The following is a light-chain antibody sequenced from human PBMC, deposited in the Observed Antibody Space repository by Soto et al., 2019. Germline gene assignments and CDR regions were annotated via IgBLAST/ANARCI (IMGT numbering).Light chain of an antibody. CDR2: DAS. Sequence: EIHVTLSPSTLSTSVGDRVTITCRASQSIGSWLAWYQQKPGRAPKLLIYDASSLASGVPSRFSGSGSGTDFALTITSLQAEDFATYYCQQYYSYPRVTFGGGTKVDIK. V-gene: IGKV1-5*01. CDR3: QQYYSYPRVT. CDR1: QSIGSW. J-gene: IGKJ4*01.